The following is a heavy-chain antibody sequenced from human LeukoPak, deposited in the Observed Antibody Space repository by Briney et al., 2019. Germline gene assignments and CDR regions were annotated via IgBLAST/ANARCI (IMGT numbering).Heavy chain of an antibody. CDR3: ASTPYYYDSSGYNYFDY. CDR1: GFTFSSYA. CDR2: ISYDGSNK. Sequence: HPGGSLRLSCAASGFTFSSYAMQWVRQAPGKGLERVAVISYDGSNKYYADSVKGRFTISRDNSKNTLYLQMNSLRAEDTAVYYCASTPYYYDSSGYNYFDYWGQGTLVTVSS. J-gene: IGHJ4*02. V-gene: IGHV3-30-3*01. D-gene: IGHD3-22*01.